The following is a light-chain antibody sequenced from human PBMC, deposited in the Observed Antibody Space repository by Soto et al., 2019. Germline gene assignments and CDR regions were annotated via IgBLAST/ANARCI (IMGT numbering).Light chain of an antibody. CDR1: SSDVGGYNY. Sequence: QSALTQPPSASGSPGQSVTISCTGTSSDVGGYNYVSWYQQHPGKAPKLMIYEVSKRPSGVPYRFSCSKSGNTASLTVSGLQDEDEYDYYCSSYAGSKTLFGGGTKLTVL. CDR2: EVS. V-gene: IGLV2-8*01. J-gene: IGLJ2*01. CDR3: SSYAGSKTL.